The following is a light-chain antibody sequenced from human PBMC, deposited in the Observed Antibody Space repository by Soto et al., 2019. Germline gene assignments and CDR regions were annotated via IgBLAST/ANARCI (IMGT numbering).Light chain of an antibody. V-gene: IGKV1-39*01. CDR2: AAS. CDR1: QGIRTY. J-gene: IGKJ1*01. CDR3: QQSYSTPWT. Sequence: DIHMTQSPSSLSASVGDRVTITGRASQGIRTYLSWYQQQPGKAPKLLIYAASSLQSGVPSRFSGSGSGTIFTLTISNLQPEDFATYYCQQSYSTPWTFGQGTKVDI.